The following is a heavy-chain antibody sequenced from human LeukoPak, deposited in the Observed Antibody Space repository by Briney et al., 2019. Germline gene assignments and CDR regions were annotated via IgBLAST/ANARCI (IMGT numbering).Heavy chain of an antibody. CDR2: IHPKSGDT. CDR1: GYTFTGYY. V-gene: IGHV1-2*02. J-gene: IGHJ4*02. CDR3: SRGSGISYGGIDY. D-gene: IGHD5-18*01. Sequence: PVASVKVSCKASGYTFTGYYLHWVRQAPGQGLEWMGWIHPKSGDTKYAQKFLGRVTLTRDTSTTIVYMELKWLTSDDTAVYYCSRGSGISYGGIDYWGQGTLVTVSS.